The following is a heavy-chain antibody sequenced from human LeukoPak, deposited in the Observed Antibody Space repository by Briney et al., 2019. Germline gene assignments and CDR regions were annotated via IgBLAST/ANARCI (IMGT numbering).Heavy chain of an antibody. D-gene: IGHD6-13*01. Sequence: SETLSLTCTVSGGSISSSSYYWGWIRQPSGKGLEWIGYIYYSGSTNYNPSLKSRVTISVDTSKNQFSLKLSSVTAADTAVYYCARDRYPAAGTLDYWGQGTLVTVSS. CDR3: ARDRYPAAGTLDY. CDR2: IYYSGST. CDR1: GGSISSSSYY. J-gene: IGHJ4*02. V-gene: IGHV4-61*01.